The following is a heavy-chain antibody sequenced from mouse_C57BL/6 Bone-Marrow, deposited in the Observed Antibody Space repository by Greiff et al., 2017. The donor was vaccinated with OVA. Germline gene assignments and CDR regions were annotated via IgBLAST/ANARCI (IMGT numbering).Heavy chain of an antibody. CDR1: GYTFTSYG. CDR2: IYIGNGYT. V-gene: IGHV1-58*01. CDR3: ARSRGYYYGSTCPFYWYFDV. Sequence: VQLQQSGAELVRPGSSVKMSCKTSGYTFTSYGINWVKQRPGQGLEWIGYIYIGNGYTEYNEKFKGKATLTSDTSSSTAYMQLSSLTSEDSAIYFCARSRGYYYGSTCPFYWYFDVWGTGTTVTVSS. J-gene: IGHJ1*03. D-gene: IGHD1-1*01.